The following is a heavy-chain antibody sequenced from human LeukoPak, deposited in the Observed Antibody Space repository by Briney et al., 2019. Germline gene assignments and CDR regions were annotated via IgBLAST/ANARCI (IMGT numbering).Heavy chain of an antibody. CDR3: ARGMAESGYCSGGSCYTPDY. CDR2: IYYSGST. CDR1: GGSVSSSSYY. Sequence: SETLSLTCTVSGGSVSSSSYYWGWIGQPPGKGLEWIGSIYYSGSTYYNPSLKSRVTISVDTSKNQFSLKLSSVTAADTAVYYCARGMAESGYCSGGSCYTPDYWGQGTLVTVSS. V-gene: IGHV4-39*07. J-gene: IGHJ4*02. D-gene: IGHD2-15*01.